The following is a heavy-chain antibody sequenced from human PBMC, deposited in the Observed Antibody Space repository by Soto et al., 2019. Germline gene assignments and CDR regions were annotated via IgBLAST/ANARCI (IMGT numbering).Heavy chain of an antibody. J-gene: IGHJ5*02. CDR3: PRAPYYDFWSGYPIRSRWFDP. CDR1: GGSFSGYY. V-gene: IGHV4-34*01. D-gene: IGHD3-3*01. Sequence: QVQLQQWGAGLLKPSETLSLTCAVYGGSFSGYYWSWIRQPPGKGLEWIGEINHSGSTNYNTYLKRRVTISVDTYKNQLSLNLSSVTAADTAVYYCPRAPYYDFWSGYPIRSRWFDPWGHGTLVTVSS. CDR2: INHSGST.